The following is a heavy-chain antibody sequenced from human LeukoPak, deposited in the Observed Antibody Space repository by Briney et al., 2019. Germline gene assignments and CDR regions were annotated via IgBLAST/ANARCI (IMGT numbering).Heavy chain of an antibody. V-gene: IGHV4-4*02. CDR3: ARGKSRDGYNYRFDY. CDR2: INHSGST. J-gene: IGHJ4*02. Sequence: SETLSLTCAVSGGSISSSNWWSWIRQPPGKGLEWIGEINHSGSTNYNPSLKSRVTISVDTSKNQFSLKLSSVTAADTAVYYCARGKSRDGYNYRFDYWGQGTLVTVSS. D-gene: IGHD5-24*01. CDR1: GGSISSSNW.